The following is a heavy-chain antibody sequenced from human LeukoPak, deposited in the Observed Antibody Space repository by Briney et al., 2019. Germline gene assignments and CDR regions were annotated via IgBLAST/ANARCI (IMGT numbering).Heavy chain of an antibody. J-gene: IGHJ4*02. D-gene: IGHD3-16*01. CDR2: IYHSGST. Sequence: SGTLSLTCAVSGASISSTNWWSGVRQPPGKGLEWIGEIYHSGSTNYNPSLKSRVTISVDKSKNQFSLKLSSVTAADTAVYYCARGEFDGGVYFDYWGQGTLVTVSS. V-gene: IGHV4-4*02. CDR1: GASISSTNW. CDR3: ARGEFDGGVYFDY.